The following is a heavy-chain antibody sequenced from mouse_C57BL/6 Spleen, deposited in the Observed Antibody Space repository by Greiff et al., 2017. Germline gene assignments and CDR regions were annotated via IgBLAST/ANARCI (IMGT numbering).Heavy chain of an antibody. J-gene: IGHJ2*01. CDR1: GYAFSSYW. CDR2: IYPGDGDT. V-gene: IGHV1-80*01. CDR3: ARSSLNYGSILYYFDY. Sequence: QVQLQQSGAELVKPGASVKISCKASGYAFSSYWMNWVKQRPGKGLEWIGQIYPGDGDTNYNGKFKGKATLTADKSSSTAYMQLSSLTSEDAAVYFCARSSLNYGSILYYFDYWGQGTTLTVSS. D-gene: IGHD1-1*01.